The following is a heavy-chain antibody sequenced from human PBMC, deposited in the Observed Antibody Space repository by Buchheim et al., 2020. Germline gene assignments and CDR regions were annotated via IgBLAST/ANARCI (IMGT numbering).Heavy chain of an antibody. CDR3: ARHLRSGWPFDF. CDR2: ISSSGSTT. Sequence: VRLEESGGTLVQPGGSLRLSCAASGFTFNNYEMNWVRQAPGKGLEWVSSISSSGSTTYYADSTKGRFTISRDNAKSSLYLQVNSLRAEDTAIYYCARHLRSGWPFDFWGQGT. D-gene: IGHD6-19*01. CDR1: GFTFNNYE. J-gene: IGHJ4*02. V-gene: IGHV3-48*03.